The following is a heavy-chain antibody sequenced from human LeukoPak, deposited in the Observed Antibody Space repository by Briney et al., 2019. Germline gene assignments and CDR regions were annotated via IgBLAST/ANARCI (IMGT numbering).Heavy chain of an antibody. V-gene: IGHV4-59*01. D-gene: IGHD2-2*01. Sequence: SETLSLTCTVSGGSISSYYWSWIRQPPGKGLEWIGYIYDSGSTSYNPSLKSRVTISVDTSKNQFSLKLSSVTAADTAVYYCARDRGIVVVPAAMEASYYYGMDVWGQGTTVTVSS. J-gene: IGHJ6*02. CDR2: IYDSGST. CDR1: GGSISSYY. CDR3: ARDRGIVVVPAAMEASYYYGMDV.